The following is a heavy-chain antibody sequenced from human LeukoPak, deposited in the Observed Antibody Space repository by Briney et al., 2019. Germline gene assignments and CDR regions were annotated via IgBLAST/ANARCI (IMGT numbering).Heavy chain of an antibody. CDR1: GFTFSTYA. Sequence: PGGSLRLSCAASGFTFSTYAMSWIRQAPGKGLEWLSYISNTGFTIYYADSVKGRFTISRDNAKNSMYLQMNSLRAEDTAVYYCARSGRDAYSPDYWGQGTLVTVSS. V-gene: IGHV3-11*01. CDR2: ISNTGFTI. D-gene: IGHD5-24*01. CDR3: ARSGRDAYSPDY. J-gene: IGHJ4*02.